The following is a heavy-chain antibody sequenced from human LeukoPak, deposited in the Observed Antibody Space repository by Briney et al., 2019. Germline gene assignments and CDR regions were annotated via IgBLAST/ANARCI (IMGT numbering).Heavy chain of an antibody. CDR3: VVGGSPGY. D-gene: IGHD2-15*01. V-gene: IGHV3-74*01. J-gene: IGHJ4*02. CDR2: ISTDGYTT. Sequence: GGSLRLSCADSGLAFRAFKMHWVRQAPRKGLVWVSRISTDGYTTDYADFVQGRFTASRDNTKNTWSLEMNSLRAEDTAVYYCVVGGSPGYWGQGTLVTVSS. CDR1: GLAFRAFK.